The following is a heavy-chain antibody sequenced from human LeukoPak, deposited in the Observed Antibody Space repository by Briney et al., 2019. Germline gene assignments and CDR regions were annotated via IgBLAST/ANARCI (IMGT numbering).Heavy chain of an antibody. CDR3: ARIRAGYCSSTSCYVEASDP. J-gene: IGHJ5*02. CDR1: GFSLSTSGMC. Sequence: RESGPALVKPTQTLTLTCTFSGFSLSTSGMCVSWIRQPPGKALEWLARIDWDDDKYYSTSLKTRLTISKDTSKNQVVLTMTNMDPVDTATYYCARIRAGYCSSTSCYVEASDPWGQGTLVTVSS. D-gene: IGHD2-2*01. CDR2: IDWDDDK. V-gene: IGHV2-70*11.